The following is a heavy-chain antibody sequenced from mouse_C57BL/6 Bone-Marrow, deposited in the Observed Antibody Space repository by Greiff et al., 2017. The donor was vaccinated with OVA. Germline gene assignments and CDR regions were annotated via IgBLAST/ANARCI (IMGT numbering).Heavy chain of an antibody. J-gene: IGHJ1*03. Sequence: VKLMESGPGLVAPSQSLSITCTVSGFSLTSYAISWVRQPPGKGLEWLGVIWTGGGTNYNSALKSRLSISKDNSKSQVFLKMNSLQTDDTARYYCARYYYGSSPYWYFDVWGTGTTVTVSS. D-gene: IGHD1-1*01. V-gene: IGHV2-9-1*01. CDR2: IWTGGGT. CDR3: ARYYYGSSPYWYFDV. CDR1: GFSLTSYA.